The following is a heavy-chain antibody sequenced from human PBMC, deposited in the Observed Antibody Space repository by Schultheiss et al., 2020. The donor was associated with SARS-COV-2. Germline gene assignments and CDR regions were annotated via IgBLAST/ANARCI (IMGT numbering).Heavy chain of an antibody. CDR3: ARNAARLITRAQFDY. J-gene: IGHJ4*02. CDR1: GYTFTSYG. V-gene: IGHV1-2*06. Sequence: GESLKISCKASGYTFTSYGISWVRQAPGQGLEWMGRINPNSGGTNYAQKFQGRVTMTRDTSISTAYMELSRLRSDDTAVYYCARNAARLITRAQFDYWGQGTLVTVSS. D-gene: IGHD6-6*01. CDR2: INPNSGGT.